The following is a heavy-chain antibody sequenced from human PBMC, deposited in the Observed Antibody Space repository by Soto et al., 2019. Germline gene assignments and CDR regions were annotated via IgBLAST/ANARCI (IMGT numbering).Heavy chain of an antibody. CDR1: GFSLSTSGVG. J-gene: IGHJ4*02. D-gene: IGHD6-19*01. V-gene: IGHV2-5*02. CDR2: IYWDDDR. CDR3: AHRRVAVAGTPYFDY. Sequence: QITLKESGPTLVKPTQTLTLTCTFSGFSLSTSGVGVGWIRQPPGKALVWLALIYWDDDRRYSPSLKSRLTITKDASKNHVVLRMANMDPVDTATYYGAHRRVAVAGTPYFDYWGQGTLVTVSS.